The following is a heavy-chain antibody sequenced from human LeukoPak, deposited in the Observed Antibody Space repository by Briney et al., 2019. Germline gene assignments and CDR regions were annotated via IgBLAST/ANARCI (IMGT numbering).Heavy chain of an antibody. CDR3: VRGVGYCAGGACYSSHYYYMDV. D-gene: IGHD2-15*01. CDR2: IIPMSGTA. CDR1: GGTFSSYA. V-gene: IGHV1-69*06. J-gene: IGHJ6*03. Sequence: SVKVSCKASGGTFSSYAISWMRQAPGQGLEWMGGIIPMSGTANYAQKFQDRVTITADKSTSTAYMELSSLRSEDTAVYYCVRGVGYCAGGACYSSHYYYMDVWGKGTTVTVSS.